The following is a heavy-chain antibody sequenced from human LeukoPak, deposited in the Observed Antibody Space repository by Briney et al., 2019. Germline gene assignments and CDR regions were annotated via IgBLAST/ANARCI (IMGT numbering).Heavy chain of an antibody. CDR1: GYSFTSYW. V-gene: IGHV5-51*01. Sequence: GESLKISCKGSGYSFTSYWIGRVRQMPGQGLEWMGIIYPGDSDTRYSPSFQGQVTISADKSISTAYLQWSSLKASDTAMYYCARQYCSGGSCYFIDYWGQGTLVTVSS. CDR2: IYPGDSDT. J-gene: IGHJ4*02. CDR3: ARQYCSGGSCYFIDY. D-gene: IGHD2-15*01.